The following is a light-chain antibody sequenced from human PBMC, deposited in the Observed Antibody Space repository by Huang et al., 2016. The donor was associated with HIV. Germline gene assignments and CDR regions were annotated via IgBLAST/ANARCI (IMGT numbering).Light chain of an antibody. J-gene: IGKJ2*01. CDR2: YAS. V-gene: IGKV6-21*02. Sequence: DIVLTQSPDFHSVTPKEKVTITCRARQSIGNSVHWYHQKPGQSPSLLIKYASQSISGVPSRFSGSGFGTDFTLTINSLESEDAATYYCHQSRSFPYTFGQGTRLEIK. CDR1: QSIGNS. CDR3: HQSRSFPYT.